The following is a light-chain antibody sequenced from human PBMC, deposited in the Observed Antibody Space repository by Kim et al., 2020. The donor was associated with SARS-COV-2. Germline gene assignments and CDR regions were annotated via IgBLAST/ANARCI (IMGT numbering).Light chain of an antibody. J-gene: IGKJ2*01. CDR1: QSISSW. V-gene: IGKV1-5*03. Sequence: DIQMTQSPSTLSASVGDRVTITCRASQSISSWLAWYQQKPGKAPKLLIYKASSLESGVPSRFSGSGSGTEFTLTISSLQPDDFATYYCQQNNSYSHTFGQGSKLEI. CDR2: KAS. CDR3: QQNNSYSHT.